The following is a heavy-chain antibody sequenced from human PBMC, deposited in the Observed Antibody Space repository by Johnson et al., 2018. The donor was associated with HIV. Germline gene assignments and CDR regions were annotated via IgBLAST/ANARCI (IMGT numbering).Heavy chain of an antibody. CDR3: ARDLGAGSDAFDI. CDR2: ISYDGSNK. CDR1: GFTFSSYA. Sequence: LSLSCAASGFTFSSYAMHWVRQAPGKGLEWVAVISYDGSNKYYAASLEGRFTISRDNSKNTLFLQVNSLRAEDTAMYYCARDLGAGSDAFDIWGQGTMVTVSS. D-gene: IGHD1-26*01. V-gene: IGHV3-30*04. J-gene: IGHJ3*02.